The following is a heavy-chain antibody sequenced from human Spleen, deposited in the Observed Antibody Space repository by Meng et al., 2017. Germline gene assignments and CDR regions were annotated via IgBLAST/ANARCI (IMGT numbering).Heavy chain of an antibody. CDR1: GYTFTSYY. CDR3: ARKAGNCMSTTCHSLDY. V-gene: IGHV1-69*05. CDR2: INAVFGTT. D-gene: IGHD2-2*01. Sequence: SVKVSCQASGYTFTSYYMHWVRQAPGQGLEWMGGINAVFGTTNYAQKFQGRVAITTDESTSTVHMELTRLTSEDTAVYFCARKAGNCMSTTCHSLDYWGQGTLVTVSS. J-gene: IGHJ4*02.